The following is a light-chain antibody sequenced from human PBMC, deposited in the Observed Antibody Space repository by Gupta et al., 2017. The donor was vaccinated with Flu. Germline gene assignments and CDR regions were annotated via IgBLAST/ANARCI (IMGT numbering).Light chain of an antibody. CDR3: ASYDGTSTI. CDR1: ISNIGGYNF. CDR2: DVG. J-gene: IGLJ2*01. Sequence: GNISNIGGYNFVAWYQQYPGKATYLIIFDVGRQHSGVSFRFSGSKSGNTASLTISGLQAEDEADYYCASYDGTSTIFGEGTKLTVL. V-gene: IGLV2-14*03.